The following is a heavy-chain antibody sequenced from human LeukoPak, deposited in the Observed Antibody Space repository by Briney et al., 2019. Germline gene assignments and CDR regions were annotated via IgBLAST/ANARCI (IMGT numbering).Heavy chain of an antibody. CDR2: IWYGGSNK. Sequence: GGSLRLSCAASGFTFSSYGMHWVRQAPGKGLEWVAVIWYGGSNKYYADSVKGRFTISRDNSKNTLYLQMNSLRAEDTAVYYCAKEATVVVPAAMAGALDYYYMDVWGKGTTVTVSS. CDR1: GFTFSSYG. J-gene: IGHJ6*03. D-gene: IGHD2-2*01. CDR3: AKEATVVVPAAMAGALDYYYMDV. V-gene: IGHV3-30*02.